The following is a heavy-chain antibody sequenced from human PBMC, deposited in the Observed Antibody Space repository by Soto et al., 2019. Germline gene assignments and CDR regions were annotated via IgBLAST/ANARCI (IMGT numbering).Heavy chain of an antibody. V-gene: IGHV4-39*02. D-gene: IGHD4-4*01. CDR3: AREQYSNYSTDFDY. Sequence: SETLSLTCTVSGGSISISSYYWCWIRHPPGKGLEWIGSIYYSGSTYYNPSLKSRVTISVDTSKNQFSLKLSSVTAADTAVYYCAREQYSNYSTDFDYWGQGTLVTVSS. CDR2: IYYSGST. CDR1: GGSISISSYY. J-gene: IGHJ4*02.